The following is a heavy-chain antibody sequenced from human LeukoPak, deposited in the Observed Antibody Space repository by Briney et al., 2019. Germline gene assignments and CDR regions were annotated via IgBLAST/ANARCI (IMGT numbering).Heavy chain of an antibody. D-gene: IGHD1-7*01. Sequence: ASETLSLTCAVYGGSFSNYYWSWIRQTPGKGMEWIGEINDSGRTNYNPSLMSRVTVSVETTKNQFSLRLTSVTATDTAVYYCARRWNYGRNYYIDVWGKGAGVSVSS. V-gene: IGHV4-34*01. CDR3: ARRWNYGRNYYIDV. J-gene: IGHJ6*03. CDR1: GGSFSNYY. CDR2: INDSGRT.